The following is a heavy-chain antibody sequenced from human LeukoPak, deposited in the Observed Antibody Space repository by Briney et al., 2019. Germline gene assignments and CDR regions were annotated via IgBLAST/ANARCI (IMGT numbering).Heavy chain of an antibody. D-gene: IGHD3-10*01. Sequence: GGSLRLSCAASGFTFSSYSMNWVRQAPGKGLEWVSSISSSGTYIYYADSVKGRFTISRDNAKNSLYLQMNSLRAEDTAVYYCARHVRSGSYFDYWGQGTLVTVSS. J-gene: IGHJ4*02. V-gene: IGHV3-21*01. CDR2: ISSSGTYI. CDR3: ARHVRSGSYFDY. CDR1: GFTFSSYS.